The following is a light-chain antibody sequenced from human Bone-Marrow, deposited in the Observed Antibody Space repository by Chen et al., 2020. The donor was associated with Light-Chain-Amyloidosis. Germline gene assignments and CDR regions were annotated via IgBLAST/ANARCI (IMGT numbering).Light chain of an antibody. CDR2: RDT. Sequence: SYELTQPHSVSVSPGLTARMTCSGDDLPTKYAYWYQQKPGQAPVLVIHRDTERPSGISERFSGSSSGTTATLTISGVQAEDEADYHCQSADSSGTYEVIFGGGTKLTVL. CDR3: QSADSSGTYEVI. CDR1: DLPTKY. J-gene: IGLJ2*01. V-gene: IGLV3-25*03.